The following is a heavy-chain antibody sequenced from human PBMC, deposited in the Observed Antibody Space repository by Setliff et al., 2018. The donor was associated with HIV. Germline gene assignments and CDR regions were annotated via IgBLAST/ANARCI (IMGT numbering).Heavy chain of an antibody. CDR3: ARVDSSRGLHAFDI. D-gene: IGHD3-22*01. Sequence: SETLSLTCTASGGSISSGSYYWSWIRQPAGKGLEWIGHIYTSGSTNSNPSLTSRVTISVDTPKNQFSLKLSSVTAADTAVYYCARVDSSRGLHAFDIWGQGTVVTVSS. CDR2: IYTSGST. V-gene: IGHV4-61*09. CDR1: GGSISSGSYY. J-gene: IGHJ3*02.